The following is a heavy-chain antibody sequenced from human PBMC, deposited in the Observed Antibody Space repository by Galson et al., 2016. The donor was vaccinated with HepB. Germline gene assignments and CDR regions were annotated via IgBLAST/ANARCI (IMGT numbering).Heavy chain of an antibody. CDR2: ISYDGSNK. D-gene: IGHD2-2*01. V-gene: IGHV3-30*18. Sequence: SLRLSCAASGFTFSSYGMHWVRQAPGKGLGWVAFISYDGSNKKYADSVKGRFTISRDNSKKTLYLQMNSLRAEDTAVYYCAKDGRIYCSSASCHGHLHYWGQGTVVTVST. CDR3: AKDGRIYCSSASCHGHLHY. CDR1: GFTFSSYG. J-gene: IGHJ4*02.